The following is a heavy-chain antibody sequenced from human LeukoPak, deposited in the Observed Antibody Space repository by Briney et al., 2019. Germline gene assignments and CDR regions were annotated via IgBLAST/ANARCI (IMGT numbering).Heavy chain of an antibody. Sequence: SETLSLTCAVYGGSFSGYYWSWIRQPPGKGLEWIGYIYYSGSTNYNPSLKSRVTISVDTSKNQFSLKLSSVTAADTAVYYCARVGGEGWFDPWGQGTLVTVSS. CDR1: GGSFSGYY. CDR3: ARVGGEGWFDP. D-gene: IGHD3-16*01. V-gene: IGHV4-59*01. J-gene: IGHJ5*02. CDR2: IYYSGST.